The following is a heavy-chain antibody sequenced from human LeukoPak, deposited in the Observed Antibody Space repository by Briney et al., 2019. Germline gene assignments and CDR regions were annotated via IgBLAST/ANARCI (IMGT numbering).Heavy chain of an antibody. Sequence: GGSLRLSCAASGFTFSSYAMHWVRQAPGKGLEWVAVISYNGRIKNCADTVNGRFTISRDNSKNTLYLQMDSLRAEDTAVYYCARGSTVTIPDYWGQGTLVTVSS. V-gene: IGHV3-30*04. CDR1: GFTFSSYA. CDR3: ARGSTVTIPDY. CDR2: ISYNGRIK. J-gene: IGHJ4*02. D-gene: IGHD4-17*01.